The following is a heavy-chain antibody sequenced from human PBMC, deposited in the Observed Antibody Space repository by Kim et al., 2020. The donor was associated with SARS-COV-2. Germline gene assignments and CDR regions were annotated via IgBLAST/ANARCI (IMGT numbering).Heavy chain of an antibody. CDR1: AFIVTNYE. D-gene: IGHD1-26*01. Sequence: GGSLRLSCVASAFIVTNYEMHWVRQAPGGGLEWVSYITTSGTTIQYADSVRGRFTLSRDDAKNSLYLQMDSLRVEDTAIYYCARDRRKKSIVGRYPHGFDLWGQGTMVTVSS. CDR2: ITTSGTTI. CDR3: ARDRRKKSIVGRYPHGFDL. V-gene: IGHV3-48*03. J-gene: IGHJ3*01.